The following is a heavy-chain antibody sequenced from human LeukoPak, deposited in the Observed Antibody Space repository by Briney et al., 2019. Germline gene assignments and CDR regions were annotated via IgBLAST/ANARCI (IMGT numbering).Heavy chain of an antibody. CDR3: AGYYYDSSRAFDL. V-gene: IGHV3-48*03. J-gene: IGHJ5*02. CDR1: GFTFSSYE. Sequence: GGSLRLSCAASGFTFSSYEMNWVRQAPGKGLEWVSYISSSGSTIYYADSVKGRFTISRDNAKNSLYLQMNSLRAEDTAVYYCAGYYYDSSRAFDLWGQGTLVTVSA. CDR2: ISSSGSTI. D-gene: IGHD3-22*01.